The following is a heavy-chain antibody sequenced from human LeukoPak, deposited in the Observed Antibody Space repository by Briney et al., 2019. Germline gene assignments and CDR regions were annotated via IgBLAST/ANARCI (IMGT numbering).Heavy chain of an antibody. Sequence: GGSLRLSCAASGFTFSSYAMSWVRQAPGKGLEWVSAISGSGGSTYYADSVKGRFTISRDNSKNTLYLQMNSLRAEDTAVYYCAKDLRVVPAAMLPNHDAFDIWGQGTMVTVSS. CDR1: GFTFSSYA. J-gene: IGHJ3*02. CDR2: ISGSGGST. CDR3: AKDLRVVPAAMLPNHDAFDI. V-gene: IGHV3-23*01. D-gene: IGHD2-2*01.